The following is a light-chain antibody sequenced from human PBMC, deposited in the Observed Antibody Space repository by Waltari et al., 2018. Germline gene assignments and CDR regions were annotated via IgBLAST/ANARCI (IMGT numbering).Light chain of an antibody. CDR1: QSVSGGY. Sequence: EIVMTQSPTTVSLSPGDGATLSCRASQSVSGGYLSWYQQKPGQAPRLLINGTSTRATGIPARFSGSGSGTDFTLTISNLQPEDFAVYYCQQDFNLPFTFGPGTKVEIK. CDR2: GTS. V-gene: IGKV3D-7*01. CDR3: QQDFNLPFT. J-gene: IGKJ3*01.